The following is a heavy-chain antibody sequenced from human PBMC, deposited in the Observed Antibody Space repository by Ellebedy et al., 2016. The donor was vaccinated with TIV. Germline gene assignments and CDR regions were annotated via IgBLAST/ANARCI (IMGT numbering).Heavy chain of an antibody. D-gene: IGHD1-26*01. V-gene: IGHV3-23*01. J-gene: IGHJ4*02. CDR1: GFTLSSYV. Sequence: GESLKISCAASGFTLSSYVMSWVRQAPGKRLERVAAISSDGADIYYADSVKGRFTISRDNAKNSLYLQMNSLRAEDTAVYYCARDGGSYSDFDYWGQGTLVTVSS. CDR2: ISSDGADI. CDR3: ARDGGSYSDFDY.